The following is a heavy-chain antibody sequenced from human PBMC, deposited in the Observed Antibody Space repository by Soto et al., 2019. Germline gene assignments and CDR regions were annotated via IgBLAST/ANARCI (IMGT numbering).Heavy chain of an antibody. CDR2: ISGSGGST. CDR1: VFTFNNYA. D-gene: IGHD2-15*01. Sequence: PWWSLRLSCSASVFTFNNYAMTWFRQAPGKGLEWVSVISGSGGSTHYADSVQGRFSISRDNSKNTVYLQMNSLGVEDTALYYCAKVIVVIAAAGDYFDSWGQGTLVTVSS. CDR3: AKVIVVIAAAGDYFDS. J-gene: IGHJ4*02. V-gene: IGHV3-23*01.